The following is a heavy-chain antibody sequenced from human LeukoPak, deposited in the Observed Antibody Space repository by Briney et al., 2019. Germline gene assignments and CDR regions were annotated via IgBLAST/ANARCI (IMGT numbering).Heavy chain of an antibody. D-gene: IGHD3-3*01. CDR1: GYTFTGYY. CDR2: INPNSGGT. J-gene: IGHJ6*02. CDR3: ARERFLEWLFGYGMDV. V-gene: IGHV1-2*02. Sequence: ASVKVSCKASGYTFTGYYMHWVRQAPGQGLEWMGWINPNSGGTNYAQKFQGRVTMTRGTSISTAYMELSRLRSDDTAVYYCARERFLEWLFGYGMDVWGQGTTVTVSS.